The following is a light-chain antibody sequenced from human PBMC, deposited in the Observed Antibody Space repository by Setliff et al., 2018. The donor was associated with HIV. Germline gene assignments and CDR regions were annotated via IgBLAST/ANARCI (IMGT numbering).Light chain of an antibody. CDR1: SSDVDAYDY. CDR2: DVS. CDR3: CSYAGSYTDV. J-gene: IGLJ1*01. Sequence: HSALTQPRSMSGSPGQSVAISCTGTSSDVDAYDYVSWYQHHPGKAPKLLIYDVSERPSGVPDRFSGSKSGNTASLTISGLQAEDEADYYCCSYAGSYTDVFGTGTKVTVL. V-gene: IGLV2-11*01.